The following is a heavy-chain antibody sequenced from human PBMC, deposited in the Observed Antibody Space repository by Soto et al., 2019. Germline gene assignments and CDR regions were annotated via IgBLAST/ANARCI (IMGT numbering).Heavy chain of an antibody. Sequence: ASVKVSCKASGYTFSSYAMHWVRQAPGQRLEWMGWINAGYGNTKSSQKFQDRVTISRDTSASTAYMELTSLRSEDTAVYYCARDTGDGTFDFWGPGTLVTVYS. V-gene: IGHV1-3*01. CDR3: ARDTGDGTFDF. D-gene: IGHD7-27*01. CDR2: INAGYGNT. CDR1: GYTFSSYA. J-gene: IGHJ4*02.